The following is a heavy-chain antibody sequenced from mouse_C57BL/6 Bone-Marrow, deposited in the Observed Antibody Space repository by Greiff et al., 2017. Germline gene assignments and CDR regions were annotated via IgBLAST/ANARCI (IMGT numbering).Heavy chain of an antibody. CDR2: IDPSDSYT. CDR3: ARWDYDVEGFAY. V-gene: IGHV1-69*01. Sequence: QVQLQQPGAELVMPGASVKLSCKASGYTFTSYWMHWVKQRPGQGLEWIGEIDPSDSYTNYNQKFKGKSTLTVDKSSSTAYMQLSSLPSEDSAVYYGARWDYDVEGFAYWGQGTLFTVSA. CDR1: GYTFTSYW. D-gene: IGHD2-4*01. J-gene: IGHJ3*01.